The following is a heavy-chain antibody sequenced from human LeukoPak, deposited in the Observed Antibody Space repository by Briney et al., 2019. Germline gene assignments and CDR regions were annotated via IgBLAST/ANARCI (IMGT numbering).Heavy chain of an antibody. CDR2: INQSGST. D-gene: IGHD2-2*01. V-gene: IGHV4-34*01. CDR3: ARYSNGVVVPAAMAYGMDV. J-gene: IGHJ6*02. Sequence: SETLSLTCAVYGGSFSGYYWSWIRQPPGKGMEWIGEINQSGSTNYNPSLKSRVTISVDTSKNQFSLKLSSVTAADTAVYYCARYSNGVVVPAAMAYGMDVWGQGTTVTVSS. CDR1: GGSFSGYY.